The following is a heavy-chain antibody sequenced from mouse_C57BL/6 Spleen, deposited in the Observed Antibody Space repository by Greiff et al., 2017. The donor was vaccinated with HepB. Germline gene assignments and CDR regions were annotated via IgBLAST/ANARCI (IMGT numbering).Heavy chain of an antibody. CDR2: ISYSGST. CDR3: ARGGLYSYWYFDV. V-gene: IGHV3-1*01. D-gene: IGHD2-1*01. Sequence: EVHLVESGPGMVKPSQSLSLTCTVTGYSITSGYDWHWIRHFPGNKLEWMGYISYSGSTNYNPSLKSRISITHDTSKNHFFLKLNSVTTEDTATYYCARGGLYSYWYFDVWGTGTTVTVSS. J-gene: IGHJ1*03. CDR1: GYSITSGYD.